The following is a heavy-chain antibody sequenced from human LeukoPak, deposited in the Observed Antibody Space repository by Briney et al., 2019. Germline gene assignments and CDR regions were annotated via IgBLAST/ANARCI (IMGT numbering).Heavy chain of an antibody. CDR1: GFPFSSYS. Sequence: GGSLRLSCAASGFPFSSYSMNWVRQAPGKGLEWVSSISSGTSFIYYADSVKGRFTISRDNAKNSLYLQMNSLRAEDTAVYYCARGTTALMDVWGKGTTATVSS. V-gene: IGHV3-21*01. D-gene: IGHD2-21*02. CDR3: ARGTTALMDV. J-gene: IGHJ6*03. CDR2: ISSGTSFI.